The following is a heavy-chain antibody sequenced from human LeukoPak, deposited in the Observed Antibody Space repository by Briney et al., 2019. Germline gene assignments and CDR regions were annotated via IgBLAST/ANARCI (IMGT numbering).Heavy chain of an antibody. CDR1: GFTFSSYS. J-gene: IGHJ4*02. Sequence: PGGSLRLSCAASGFTFSSYSMNWVRQAPGKGLEWVSYISSSSSTIYYADSVKGRFTISRDNAKNSLYLQMNSLRAEDTAVYYCAREEIPDILTGYPKDYFDYWGQGTLVTVSS. V-gene: IGHV3-48*04. CDR3: AREEIPDILTGYPKDYFDY. D-gene: IGHD3-9*01. CDR2: ISSSSSTI.